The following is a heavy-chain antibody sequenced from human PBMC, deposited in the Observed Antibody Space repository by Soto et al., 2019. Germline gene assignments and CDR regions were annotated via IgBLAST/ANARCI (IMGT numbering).Heavy chain of an antibody. Sequence: QVQLRELGPGLVKPSGTLSLTCGVSGCFRGSLDWWTWVRQTPGKGLDWIAEVFHSGITTYNPSLFIRVTISIDKSKKQFSLNLKSVTAADKALYYCVRRTMDSRGSFEPCGQGVLVAVSS. J-gene: IGHJ5*02. V-gene: IGHV4-4*02. D-gene: IGHD3-22*01. CDR2: VFHSGIT. CDR1: GCFRGSLDW. CDR3: VRRTMDSRGSFEP.